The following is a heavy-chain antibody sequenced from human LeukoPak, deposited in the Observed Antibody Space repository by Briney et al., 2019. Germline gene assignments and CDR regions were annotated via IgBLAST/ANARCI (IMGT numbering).Heavy chain of an antibody. V-gene: IGHV1-8*01. CDR3: ARNTPNYGDFDF. J-gene: IGHJ4*02. CDR1: GYTFTSYD. D-gene: IGHD4-17*01. Sequence: ASVKVSCKASGYTFTSYDFNWVRQAPGQGLEWLGWMNPNSGDTGYAQRFQGRVSMTRDTSITTAYMELSSLRSDDTAIYYCARNTPNYGDFDFWGQGTLSPSPQ. CDR2: MNPNSGDT.